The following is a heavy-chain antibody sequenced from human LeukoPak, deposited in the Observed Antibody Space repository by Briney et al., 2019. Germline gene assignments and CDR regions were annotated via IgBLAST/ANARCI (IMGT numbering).Heavy chain of an antibody. D-gene: IGHD3-9*01. J-gene: IGHJ4*02. V-gene: IGHV3-21*01. CDR2: ISSSSSYI. Sequence: PGGSLRLSCAASGFTFSSYSMNWVRQAPGKGLEWVSSISSSSSYIYYADSVKGRFTISRDNAKNSLYLQMNGLRAEDTAVYYCAREAYYDILTGYNDYWGQGTLVTVSS. CDR1: GFTFSSYS. CDR3: AREAYYDILTGYNDY.